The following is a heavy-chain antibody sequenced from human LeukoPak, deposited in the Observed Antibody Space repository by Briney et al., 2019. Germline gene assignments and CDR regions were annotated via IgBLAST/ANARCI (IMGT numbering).Heavy chain of an antibody. D-gene: IGHD3-22*01. J-gene: IGHJ4*02. CDR2: TKQDGSEK. Sequence: GGSLRLSCAASGFTFSSYWMSWVRQAPGKGLEWVANTKQDGSEKYYVDSVKGRFTISGDNAKNSLYLQMNSLRAEDTAVYYCARATYYYDSSDYYPLGYWGQGTLVTVSS. V-gene: IGHV3-7*01. CDR1: GFTFSSYW. CDR3: ARATYYYDSSDYYPLGY.